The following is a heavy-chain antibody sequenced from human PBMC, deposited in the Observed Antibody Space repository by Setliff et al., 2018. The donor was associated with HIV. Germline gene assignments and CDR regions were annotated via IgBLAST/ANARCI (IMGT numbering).Heavy chain of an antibody. CDR2: IYHSGTT. J-gene: IGHJ6*03. CDR3: ARGVIETDYDYVDIYYYNYMDV. D-gene: IGHD5-12*01. Sequence: SETLSLTCTVSGYPISSGYYWGWIRQPPGKGLEWIGSIYHSGTTKYNPSLKSRVTISVDTSKKHFSLRLTSVTAADTAVYFCARGVIETDYDYVDIYYYNYMDVWGKGTTVTVSS. V-gene: IGHV4-38-2*02. CDR1: GYPISSGYY.